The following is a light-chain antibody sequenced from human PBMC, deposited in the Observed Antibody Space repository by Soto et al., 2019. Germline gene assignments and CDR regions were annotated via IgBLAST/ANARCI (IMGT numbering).Light chain of an antibody. V-gene: IGKV3-15*01. CDR2: GAS. CDR1: QSVRSN. Sequence: EIVMMQSPATLSVSPGERATLSCRASQSVRSNLAWYQQKFGQSPRLLIYGASTRATGLPARFSGSGSETEFTLTISSLQSEDFAVYYCQQYNEWPLSFGGGTKVEI. J-gene: IGKJ4*01. CDR3: QQYNEWPLS.